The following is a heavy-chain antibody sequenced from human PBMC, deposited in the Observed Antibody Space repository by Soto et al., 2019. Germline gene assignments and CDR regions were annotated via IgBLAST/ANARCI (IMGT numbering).Heavy chain of an antibody. J-gene: IGHJ5*02. D-gene: IGHD2-21*02. CDR2: IYYSGST. CDR1: GGSISSSSYY. Sequence: SETLSLTCTVSGGSISSSSYYWGWIRQPPGKGLKWIGSIYYSGSTYYNPSLKSRVTISVDTSKNQFSLKLSSVTAADTAVYYCARQIRGSYCGGDCYSRWFDPWGQGTLVTVSS. CDR3: ARQIRGSYCGGDCYSRWFDP. V-gene: IGHV4-39*01.